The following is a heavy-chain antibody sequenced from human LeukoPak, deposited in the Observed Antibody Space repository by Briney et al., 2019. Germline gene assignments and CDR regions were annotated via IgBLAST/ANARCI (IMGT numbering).Heavy chain of an antibody. D-gene: IGHD6-19*01. CDR3: VRGGISGWYETFDY. Sequence: PGGSLRLSCAASGFTFSGYWMNWVRQAPGKGLVWVSRINGDGSSITYADSVKGRFTISRDNAKNTVYLQINSLRVEDTAVYCCVRGGISGWYETFDYWGQGTLVTVSS. V-gene: IGHV3-74*03. J-gene: IGHJ4*02. CDR2: INGDGSSI. CDR1: GFTFSGYW.